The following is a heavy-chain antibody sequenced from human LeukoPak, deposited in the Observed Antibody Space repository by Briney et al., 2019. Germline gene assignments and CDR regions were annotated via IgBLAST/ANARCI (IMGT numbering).Heavy chain of an antibody. CDR2: ISGSGGST. CDR3: AKADGKFTVYFDY. J-gene: IGHJ4*02. Sequence: PGGSLRLSCAASGFTFSSYAMSWVRQAPGKGLEWVSAISGSGGSTYYADSVKGRFTISRDDSKNTLYLQMNSLRAEDTAVYYCAKADGKFTVYFDYWGQGTLVTVSS. V-gene: IGHV3-23*01. D-gene: IGHD4-17*01. CDR1: GFTFSSYA.